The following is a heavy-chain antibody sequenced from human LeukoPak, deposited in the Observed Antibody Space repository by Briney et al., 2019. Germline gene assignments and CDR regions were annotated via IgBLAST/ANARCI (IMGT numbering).Heavy chain of an antibody. J-gene: IGHJ4*02. CDR1: EFTLSDYY. V-gene: IGHV3-11*01. D-gene: IGHD6-19*01. CDR3: ARDKFETSGCFDY. CDR2: ISRSGTTI. Sequence: GGSLRLSCAASEFTLSDYYMSWIRQAPGKGLEGVSYISRSGTTIHYADSVKGRFTISRDNAKNSLYLQMDSLRADDTAVYFCARDKFETSGCFDYWGQGALVTVSS.